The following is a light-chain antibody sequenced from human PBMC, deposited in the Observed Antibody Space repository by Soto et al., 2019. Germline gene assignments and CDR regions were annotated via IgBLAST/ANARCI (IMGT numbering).Light chain of an antibody. Sequence: QSVLTQPASESGSPGQSITISCTGTSSVVGSYNLVSWYQQHPGKAPQLMIYEVSKRPSGVSNRFSGSKSGNTASLTISGLQAEDEADYYCCSYAGSSTYVFGTGTKVTVL. CDR2: EVS. J-gene: IGLJ1*01. CDR1: SSVVGSYNL. V-gene: IGLV2-23*02. CDR3: CSYAGSSTYV.